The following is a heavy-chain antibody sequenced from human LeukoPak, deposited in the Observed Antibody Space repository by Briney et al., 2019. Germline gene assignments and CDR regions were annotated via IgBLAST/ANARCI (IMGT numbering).Heavy chain of an antibody. D-gene: IGHD2-15*01. J-gene: IGHJ1*01. CDR3: ARPPISYCSGGSCYSTHEYFQH. CDR1: GGTFSSYA. CDR2: IIPIFGTA. V-gene: IGHV1-69*13. Sequence: ASVKVSCKASGGTFSSYAISWVRQAPGQGLEWMGGIIPIFGTANYAQKFQGRVTITADESTSTAYMELSSLRSEDTAVYYCARPPISYCSGGSCYSTHEYFQHWGQGTLVTVSS.